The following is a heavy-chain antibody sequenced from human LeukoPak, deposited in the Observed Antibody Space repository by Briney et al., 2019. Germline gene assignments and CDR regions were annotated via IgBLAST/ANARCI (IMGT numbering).Heavy chain of an antibody. J-gene: IGHJ4*02. D-gene: IGHD3-10*01. Sequence: SETLSLTCTVSGGSISKFYWSWIRQPPGRGLEWIGYIYYSGSTNYNPSLKSRVTISVDTSKNQFSLKLSSVTAADTAVYYCARGGFREFDSWGQGTLVIVSS. CDR1: GGSISKFY. CDR2: IYYSGST. V-gene: IGHV4-59*01. CDR3: ARGGFREFDS.